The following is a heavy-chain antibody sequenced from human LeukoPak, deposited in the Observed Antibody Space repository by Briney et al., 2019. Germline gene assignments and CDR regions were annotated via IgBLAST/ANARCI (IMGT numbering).Heavy chain of an antibody. Sequence: SETLSLTCSVSGGSISSPNYYWAWIRQPPGKGLEWIGSMYYTGSTYYKPSLKSRVTISVDTSKNQFSLKLNFVTAADTAVYYCARDRGGYTYSHDYWGQGTLVTVSS. CDR1: GGSISSPNYY. CDR2: MYYTGST. J-gene: IGHJ4*02. V-gene: IGHV4-39*07. D-gene: IGHD5-18*01. CDR3: ARDRGGYTYSHDY.